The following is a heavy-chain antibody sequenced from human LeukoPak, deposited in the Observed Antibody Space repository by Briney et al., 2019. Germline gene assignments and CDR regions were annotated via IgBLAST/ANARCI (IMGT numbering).Heavy chain of an antibody. CDR1: GFTVSSNY. V-gene: IGHV3-53*01. Sequence: PGGSLRLSCAASGFTVSSNYMSWVRQAPGKGLEWVSVIYSGGSTYYADSVKGRFTISRDNSKNTLYLQMNSLRAEDTAVYYCARDSGLWSGYYYYMDVWGKGTTVTVSS. CDR3: ARDSGLWSGYYYYMDV. D-gene: IGHD3-3*01. J-gene: IGHJ6*03. CDR2: IYSGGST.